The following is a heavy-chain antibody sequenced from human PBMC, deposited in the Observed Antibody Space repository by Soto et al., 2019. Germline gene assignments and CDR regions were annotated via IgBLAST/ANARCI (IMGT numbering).Heavy chain of an antibody. V-gene: IGHV3-30-3*01. D-gene: IGHD5-18*01. J-gene: IGHJ6*02. CDR1: GFTFSNYA. Sequence: QVQLVESGGGVVQPGRSLRLSCEASGFTFSNYALHWVRQAPGKSLEWVAVVSYDGSHIYYADSAKGRFTISRDNSKNXLHLQMTSLRPEDTAVYYCAGNMDTAMATYYYGLDVWAQGTTVTVSS. CDR2: VSYDGSHI. CDR3: AGNMDTAMATYYYGLDV.